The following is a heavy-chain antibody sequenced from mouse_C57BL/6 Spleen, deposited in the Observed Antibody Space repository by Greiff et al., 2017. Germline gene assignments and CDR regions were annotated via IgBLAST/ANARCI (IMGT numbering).Heavy chain of an antibody. CDR3: AGVLRGYWYFDV. V-gene: IGHV1-72*01. D-gene: IGHD1-1*01. CDR2: IDPNGVGT. J-gene: IGHJ1*03. Sequence: GLVWIGRIDPNGVGTKYNEKFKSKATLTVDKPSSTAYMQLSSLTSEDSAVYYCAGVLRGYWYFDVWGTGTTVTVSS.